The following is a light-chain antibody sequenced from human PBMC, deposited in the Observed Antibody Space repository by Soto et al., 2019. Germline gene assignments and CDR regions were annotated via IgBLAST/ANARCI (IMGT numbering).Light chain of an antibody. CDR3: QQYETFSN. J-gene: IGKJ2*01. CDR1: QSISSW. CDR2: DAS. Sequence: DIQMTQSPSTLSASVGDRVTITCRASQSISSWLAWYQQKPGKAPKVLIYDASTLESGVPSRLSGSGSGTEFTLTISSLQPDDFATYYCQQYETFSNIGQGTKVDIK. V-gene: IGKV1-5*01.